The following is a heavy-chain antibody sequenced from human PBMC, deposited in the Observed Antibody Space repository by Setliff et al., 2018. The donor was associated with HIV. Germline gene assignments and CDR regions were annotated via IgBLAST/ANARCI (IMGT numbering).Heavy chain of an antibody. CDR1: GVSISRYY. CDR3: ARAFRPNDAFDT. Sequence: SETLSLTCTVSGVSISRYYWNWIRQPPGKGLEWIGYFSFSADNKYNPSLQSRVAISGDTSKNQFSLTLNSLSAADTALYYCARAFRPNDAFDTWGQGTMVTVSS. CDR2: FSFSADN. J-gene: IGHJ3*02. V-gene: IGHV4-59*01.